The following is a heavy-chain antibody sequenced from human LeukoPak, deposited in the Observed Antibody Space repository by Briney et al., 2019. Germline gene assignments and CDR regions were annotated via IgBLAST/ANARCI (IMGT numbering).Heavy chain of an antibody. CDR1: GGSFSGYY. D-gene: IGHD3-10*01. CDR2: INHSGST. V-gene: IGHV4-34*01. J-gene: IGHJ5*02. Sequence: SETLSLTCAVYGGSFSGYYWSWIRQPPGKGLEWIGEINHSGSTNYNPSLKSRVTISVDTSKNQFSLKLSSVTAADTAVYYCARAPRIFMVRGVIITHNWFDPWGQGTLVTVSS. CDR3: ARAPRIFMVRGVIITHNWFDP.